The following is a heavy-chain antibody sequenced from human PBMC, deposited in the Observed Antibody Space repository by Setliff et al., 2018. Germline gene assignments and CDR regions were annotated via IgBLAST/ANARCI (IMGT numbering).Heavy chain of an antibody. J-gene: IGHJ4*02. D-gene: IGHD6-19*01. CDR2: IYYSGST. CDR1: GGSISSSSYY. V-gene: IGHV4-39*07. Sequence: SETLSLTCTVSGGSISSSSYYWGWIRQPPGKGLEWIGSIYYSGSTYYNPSLKSRVTISVDTSKNQFSLKLSSVTAADTAVYYCAREYSSGWTPDSWGQGTLVTSPQ. CDR3: AREYSSGWTPDS.